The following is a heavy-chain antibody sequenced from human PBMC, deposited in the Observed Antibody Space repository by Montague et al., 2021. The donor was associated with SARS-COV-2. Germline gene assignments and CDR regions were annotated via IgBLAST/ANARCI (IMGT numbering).Heavy chain of an antibody. CDR1: GGFISSGNW. V-gene: IGHV4/OR15-8*02. CDR3: ARDFVAAVPDRFDS. D-gene: IGHD6-13*01. CDR2: IFHSGAA. J-gene: IGHJ4*02. Sequence: SETLSLTRAVSGGFISSGNWWSWVRQPPGKGLEWIGEIFHSGAASYNPSLKSRLTISMDKSRNEFSLKLNSVTAADTAMYYCARDFVAAVPDRFDSWGQGVLVTVSS.